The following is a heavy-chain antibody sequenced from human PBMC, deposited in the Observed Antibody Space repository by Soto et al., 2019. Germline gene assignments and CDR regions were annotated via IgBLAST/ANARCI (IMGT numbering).Heavy chain of an antibody. D-gene: IGHD2-2*02. Sequence: QVQLVQSGAEVKTPGSSLKVSCKVSGSRFSNYAISWVRQAPGHGLEWLGRTIHIFNSTKYAQNCQGRVTMTADKSTITASLELSSLRSDDTAVYYCASEGRRKKAGYNGLVSLGYWGPGTLVTVSS. CDR1: GSRFSNYA. J-gene: IGHJ4*02. CDR3: ASEGRRKKAGYNGLVSLGY. V-gene: IGHV1-69*06. CDR2: TIHIFNST.